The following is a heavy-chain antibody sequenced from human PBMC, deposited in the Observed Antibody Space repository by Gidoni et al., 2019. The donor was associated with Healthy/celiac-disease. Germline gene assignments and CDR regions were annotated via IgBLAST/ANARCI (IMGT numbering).Heavy chain of an antibody. D-gene: IGHD1-1*01. CDR1: GFPFDDYT. Sequence: EVQLVESGGVVVQPGGFLRLSCAASGFPFDDYTMHWVRQAPGKGLEWVSLISWDGGSTYYADSVKGRFTISRDNSKNSLYLQMNSLRTEDTALYYCAKDGTNWNDDGGHYYYGMDVWGQGTTVTVSS. CDR3: AKDGTNWNDDGGHYYYGMDV. J-gene: IGHJ6*02. CDR2: ISWDGGST. V-gene: IGHV3-43*01.